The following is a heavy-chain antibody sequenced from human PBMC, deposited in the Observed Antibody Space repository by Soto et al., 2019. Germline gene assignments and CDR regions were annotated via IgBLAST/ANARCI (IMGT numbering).Heavy chain of an antibody. J-gene: IGHJ6*02. V-gene: IGHV3-30-3*01. D-gene: IGHD6-6*01. CDR1: GFTFSSYA. CDR2: ISYDGSNK. Sequence: SLRLACAASGFTFSSYAMHWVRHAPGKGLEWVAVISYDGSNKSYADSVKGRFTISRDNSKNTLYLQMNSLRAEDTAVYYCARDKWDYSSSSGYYYGMDVWGQGTTVTVSS. CDR3: ARDKWDYSSSSGYYYGMDV.